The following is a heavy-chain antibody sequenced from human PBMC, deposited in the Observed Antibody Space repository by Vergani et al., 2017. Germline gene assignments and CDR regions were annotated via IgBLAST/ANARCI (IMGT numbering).Heavy chain of an antibody. J-gene: IGHJ6*02. V-gene: IGHV3-23*04. CDR3: AKDQGIAAAAKLYYYYGMDV. CDR1: GFTFSSYA. CDR2: ISGSGGST. Sequence: EVQLVESGGGLVKPGGSLRLSCAASGFTFSSYAMSWVRQAPGKGLEWVSAISGSGGSTYYADSVKGRFTISRDNSKNTLYLQMNSLRAEDTAVYYCAKDQGIAAAAKLYYYYGMDVWGQGTTVTVSS. D-gene: IGHD6-13*01.